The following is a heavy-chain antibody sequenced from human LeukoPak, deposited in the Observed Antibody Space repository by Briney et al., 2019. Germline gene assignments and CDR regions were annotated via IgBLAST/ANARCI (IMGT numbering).Heavy chain of an antibody. CDR1: GGSFSGYY. J-gene: IGHJ6*03. V-gene: IGHV4-34*01. CDR3: AREGIQLWPYYYYYYMDV. Sequence: SETLSLTCSVYGGSFSGYYWSWIRQPPGKGLEWIGEINHSGSTNYNPSLKSRVTISVDTSKNQFSLKLSSVTAADTAVYYCAREGIQLWPYYYYYYMDVWGKGTTVTVSS. D-gene: IGHD5-18*01. CDR2: INHSGST.